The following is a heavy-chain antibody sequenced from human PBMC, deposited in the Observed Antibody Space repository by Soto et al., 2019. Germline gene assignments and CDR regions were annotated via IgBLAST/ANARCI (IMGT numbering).Heavy chain of an antibody. CDR3: AKCAVLTTTSGGWCNWFDP. CDR1: GFSFSSFA. J-gene: IGHJ5*02. D-gene: IGHD2-21*01. CDR2: IRGTAT. V-gene: IGHV3-23*01. Sequence: ESGGTLVQPGESLRLSCEVSGFSFSSFAMNWVRQAPGEGLEWVSSIRGTATSYADSVKGRFTISRDNSKNTVYLQMNTLRGEDTAVYYCAKCAVLTTTSGGWCNWFDPWGQGTLVIVSS.